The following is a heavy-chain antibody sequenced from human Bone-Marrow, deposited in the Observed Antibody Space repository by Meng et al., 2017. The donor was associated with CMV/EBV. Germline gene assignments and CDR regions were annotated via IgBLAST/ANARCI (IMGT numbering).Heavy chain of an antibody. CDR3: ASPTINDAFDI. J-gene: IGHJ3*02. CDR2: MNPNSGNT. V-gene: IGHV1-8*01. D-gene: IGHD5-12*01. CDR1: GYTFTSYD. Sequence: ASVKVSCKASGYTFTSYDVNWVRQATGQGLELMGLMNPNSGNTGYAQKCQGRVTMTRNTSTSTDYMELSRLRSDDTAVYYCASPTINDAFDIWGQGTMVTVSS.